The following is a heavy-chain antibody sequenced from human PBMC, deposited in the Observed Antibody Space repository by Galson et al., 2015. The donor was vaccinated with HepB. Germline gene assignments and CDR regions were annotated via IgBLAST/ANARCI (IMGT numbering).Heavy chain of an antibody. CDR3: ARAPRSSTVVTPWFDY. CDR1: GYTFTSYY. V-gene: IGHV1-46*01. CDR2: INPSGGST. Sequence: SVKVSCKASGYTFTSYYMHWVRQAPGQGLEWMGIINPSGGSTSYAQKFQGRVTMTRDTSTSTVYMELSSLRSEDTAVYYCARAPRSSTVVTPWFDYWGQGTLVTVSS. J-gene: IGHJ4*02. D-gene: IGHD4-23*01.